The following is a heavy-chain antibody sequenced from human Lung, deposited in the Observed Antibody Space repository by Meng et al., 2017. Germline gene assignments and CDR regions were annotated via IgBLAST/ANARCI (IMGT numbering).Heavy chain of an antibody. CDR1: GYSFTAYY. Sequence: VQLVQSGAEVKKPGASVKVPCQPSGYSFTAYYIHWVRQAPGQGLEWMGRIDPNSGVTEYAHKFHGRVTMTGDTSISTAYMELRRLTSDDTAVYYCARDENISAAGKLFGDYWGQGTLVTVSS. V-gene: IGHV1-2*06. J-gene: IGHJ4*02. CDR3: ARDENISAAGKLFGDY. CDR2: IDPNSGVT. D-gene: IGHD6-13*01.